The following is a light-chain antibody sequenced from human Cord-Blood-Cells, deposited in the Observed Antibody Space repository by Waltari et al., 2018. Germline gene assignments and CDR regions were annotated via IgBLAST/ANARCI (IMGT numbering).Light chain of an antibody. CDR2: AAS. CDR1: QSISSY. J-gene: IGKJ2*01. V-gene: IGKV1-39*01. CDR3: QQRYSTPYT. Sequence: DIQMTQSPSSLSASVGDRVTITCRTSQSISSYFNWYQQKPGKAPKLLIYAASSLQRGVPSRFSGSGSVTDFTLTISILQPEDFATYYCQQRYSTPYTFGQGTKLEIK.